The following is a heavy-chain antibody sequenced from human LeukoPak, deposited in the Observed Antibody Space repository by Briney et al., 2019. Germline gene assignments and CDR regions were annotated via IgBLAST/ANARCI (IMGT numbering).Heavy chain of an antibody. V-gene: IGHV4-4*07. J-gene: IGHJ3*02. D-gene: IGHD1-26*01. CDR3: ARDSAARAYDI. Sequence: SETLSLTCNVSGGSMTSYYWSWIRKPAGKGLEWIGRIYTSGSTNYSPSLRSRVAMSVDTSNNHFSLNLSSVTAADTAVYYCARDSAARAYDIWGQRTMVTVSS. CDR1: GGSMTSYY. CDR2: IYTSGST.